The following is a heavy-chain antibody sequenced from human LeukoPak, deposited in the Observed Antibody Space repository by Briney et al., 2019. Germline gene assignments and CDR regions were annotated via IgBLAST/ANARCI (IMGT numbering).Heavy chain of an antibody. CDR1: GFTFSSYS. D-gene: IGHD2-2*02. J-gene: IGHJ6*02. CDR3: ARDSHTYCSSTSCYTYYYYYGMDV. V-gene: IGHV3-21*01. Sequence: GGSLRLSCAASGFTFSSYSMNWVRQAPGKGLEWVSSISSSSSYIYYADSVKGRFTISRDNAKNSLYLQMNSLRAEDTAVYYCARDSHTYCSSTSCYTYYYYYGMDVWGQGTTVTVSS. CDR2: ISSSSSYI.